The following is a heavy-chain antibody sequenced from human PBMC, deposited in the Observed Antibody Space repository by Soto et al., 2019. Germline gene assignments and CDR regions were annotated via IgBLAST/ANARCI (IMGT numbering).Heavy chain of an antibody. Sequence: EVQLLESGGGLVQPGGSLVLSCAASGFTFSSYAMTWVRQAPGKGVEWVSSISGGGNDAYYADSVKGRFTISRDNSRTPLLLPLNRRPAADSALRYSASSPFIGRTDKVPFAYWGQETLVTVSS. CDR3: ASSPFIGRTDKVPFAY. J-gene: IGHJ4*02. V-gene: IGHV3-23*01. CDR2: ISGGGNDA. D-gene: IGHD1-1*01. CDR1: GFTFSSYA.